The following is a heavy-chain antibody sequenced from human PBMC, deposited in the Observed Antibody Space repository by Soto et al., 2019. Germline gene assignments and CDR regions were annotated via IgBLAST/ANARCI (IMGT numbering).Heavy chain of an antibody. CDR3: ARPGYYYYYMDV. J-gene: IGHJ6*03. V-gene: IGHV4-34*01. Sequence: QVQLQQWGAGLLKPSETLSLTCAVYGGSFSGYYWSWIRQPPGKGLEWIGEINHSGSTNYNPSLKSGVTISVDTSKNQFSLKLSSVTAADTAVYDCARPGYYYYYMDVWGKGTTVTVSS. CDR2: INHSGST. CDR1: GGSFSGYY.